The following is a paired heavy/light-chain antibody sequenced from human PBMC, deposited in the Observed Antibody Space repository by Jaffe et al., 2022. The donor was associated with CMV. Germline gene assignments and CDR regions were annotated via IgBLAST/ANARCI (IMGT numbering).Heavy chain of an antibody. D-gene: IGHD3-16*01. CDR3: ARSLFYAPFDS. Sequence: QLQLQESGPGLVKPSETLSLTCNVSGGSIDRTTYYWGWIRQTPGKGLEWIGSIYYSGRAYYGPSLAGRSALFVDKSKNQFTLKVTSVTAADTAMYFCARSLFYAPFDSWGQGILVTVSS. V-gene: IGHV4-39*01. CDR2: IYYSGRA. CDR1: GGSIDRTTYY. J-gene: IGHJ5*01.
Light chain of an antibody. Sequence: QAILTQSSSASASLGSSVKLTCTLSNDYRNHIIAWHQQQTGKAPRFLMKVENNGRYTKGSGAPARFSGSSSGADRYLTISNLQPEDEADYFCETWDSDSRIFGGGTKLTVL. CDR1: NDYRNHI. CDR3: ETWDSDSRI. CDR2: VENNGRY. V-gene: IGLV4-60*03. J-gene: IGLJ2*01.